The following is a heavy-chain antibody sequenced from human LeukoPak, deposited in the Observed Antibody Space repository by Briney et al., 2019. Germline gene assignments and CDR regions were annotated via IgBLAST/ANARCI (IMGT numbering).Heavy chain of an antibody. V-gene: IGHV3-30*03. J-gene: IGHJ4*02. CDR3: VREGPGDRRQFDY. Sequence: PGRSLRLSCAASGFTFSSYGMHWVRQAPGKGLEWVAIISYDGSSKYYADSVKGRFTISRDNSKNTLYLQMSSLRDDDTAVYYCVREGPGDRRQFDYWGQGTLVTVSA. CDR2: ISYDGSSK. D-gene: IGHD7-27*01. CDR1: GFTFSSYG.